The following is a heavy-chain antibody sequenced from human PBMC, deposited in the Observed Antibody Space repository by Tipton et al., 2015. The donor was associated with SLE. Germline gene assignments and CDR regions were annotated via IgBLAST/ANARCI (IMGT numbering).Heavy chain of an antibody. V-gene: IGHV4-39*07. CDR1: GGSISSSSYY. Sequence: LRLSCTVSGGSISSSSYYWGWIRQPPGKGLEWIGNIYYSGSTNYNPSLKSRVTISVDTSKNQFSLKLTSVTAADTAVYYCARDYQSGGNSDAFDIWGQGTMVTVSS. D-gene: IGHD4-23*01. CDR3: ARDYQSGGNSDAFDI. CDR2: IYYSGST. J-gene: IGHJ3*02.